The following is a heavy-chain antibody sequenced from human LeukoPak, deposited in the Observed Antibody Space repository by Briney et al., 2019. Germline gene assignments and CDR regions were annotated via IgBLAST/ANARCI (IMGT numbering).Heavy chain of an antibody. CDR1: GASISSDY. D-gene: IGHD3/OR15-3a*01. Sequence: SETLSLTCTVSGASISSDYWSWVRQPPGKGLEWIAYIYSTKSIRYNPSLNSRATISLDASKNQFSLQLKSVTATDPAVYYCARHLWFGTGSKKEDAFDIWGQGTMVTVSS. CDR2: IYSTKSI. CDR3: ARHLWFGTGSKKEDAFDI. V-gene: IGHV4-59*08. J-gene: IGHJ3*02.